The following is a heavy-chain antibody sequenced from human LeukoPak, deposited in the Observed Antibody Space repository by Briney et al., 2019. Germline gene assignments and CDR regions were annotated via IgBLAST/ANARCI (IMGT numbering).Heavy chain of an antibody. CDR3: TAGALGY. D-gene: IGHD3-16*01. CDR2: IKPDGSDK. CDR1: GFSFTSYW. V-gene: IGHV3-7*01. Sequence: GGSLRLSCAASGFSFTSYWMNWVRQAPGKGLEWVANIKPDGSDKYYVDSVKGRFTISRDNAKNSLYLQMSSLRAEDTAVYYCTAGALGYWGRGTLINVSS. J-gene: IGHJ4*02.